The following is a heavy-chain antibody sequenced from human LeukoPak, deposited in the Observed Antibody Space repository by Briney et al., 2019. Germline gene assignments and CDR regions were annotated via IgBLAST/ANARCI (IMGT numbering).Heavy chain of an antibody. CDR2: IYTSGST. Sequence: PSETLSLTCTVSGGSISSNYWSWIRQPAGKGLEWIGRIYTSGSTNYNPSLKSRVTISVDTSKNQFSLKLSSVTAADTAVYCCAKIAAAGTCWFDPWGQGTLVTVSS. CDR3: AKIAAAGTCWFDP. CDR1: GGSISSNY. D-gene: IGHD6-13*01. J-gene: IGHJ5*02. V-gene: IGHV4-4*07.